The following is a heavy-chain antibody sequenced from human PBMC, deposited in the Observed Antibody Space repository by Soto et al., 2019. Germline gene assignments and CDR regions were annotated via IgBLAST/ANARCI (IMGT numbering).Heavy chain of an antibody. V-gene: IGHV1-69*06. CDR2: IIPIFGTA. Sequence: QVQLVQSGAEVKKPGSSVKVSCKASGGTFSSYAISWVRQAPGQGLEWMGGIIPIFGTANYAQKFQGRVTITADKSTRRADMELLSMRSEDTAVYYCGRDVGLLDHPRGNYYYYGMDVWGQGTTVTVSS. J-gene: IGHJ6*02. CDR3: GRDVGLLDHPRGNYYYYGMDV. CDR1: GGTFSSYA. D-gene: IGHD3-3*01.